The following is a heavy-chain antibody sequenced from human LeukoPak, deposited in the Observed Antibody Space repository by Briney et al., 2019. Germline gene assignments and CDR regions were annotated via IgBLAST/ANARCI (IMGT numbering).Heavy chain of an antibody. J-gene: IGHJ6*02. CDR2: ISGSSSYI. V-gene: IGHV3-21*01. Sequence: GGSLRLSCAASGFTFSNYYMNWVRQAPGKGLEWVSSISGSSSYIYYADSVKGRFTISRDNAKNSLYLQMNSLRAEDTAVYYCAREWTSTVVTSRGMDVWGQGTTVTVSS. D-gene: IGHD4-23*01. CDR3: AREWTSTVVTSRGMDV. CDR1: GFTFSNYY.